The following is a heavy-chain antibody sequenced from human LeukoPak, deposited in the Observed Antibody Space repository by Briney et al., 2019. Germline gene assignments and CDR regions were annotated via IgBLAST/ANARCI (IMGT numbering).Heavy chain of an antibody. J-gene: IGHJ4*02. D-gene: IGHD3-22*01. Sequence: GGSLRLSCAASGFTFSSYGMSWVRQAPGKGLEWVSAISGSGGSTYYADSVKGRFTISRDNSKNTLYLQMNSLRAEDTAVYYCAKDCGYDSSGPPPYWGQGTLVTVSS. CDR3: AKDCGYDSSGPPPY. CDR1: GFTFSSYG. CDR2: ISGSGGST. V-gene: IGHV3-23*01.